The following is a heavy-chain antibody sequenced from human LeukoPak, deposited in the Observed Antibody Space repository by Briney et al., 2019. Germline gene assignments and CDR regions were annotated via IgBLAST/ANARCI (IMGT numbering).Heavy chain of an antibody. CDR1: GFTFDDDA. Sequence: PGGSLRLSCAASGFTFDDDAMHWVRQAPGKGLEWVSGISWNSGSIGYADSVKGRFTISRDNAKNSLYLQMNSLRAEDTALYYCAKGRYYYYYGMDVWGQGTTVTVSS. CDR2: ISWNSGSI. CDR3: AKGRYYYYYGMDV. V-gene: IGHV3-9*01. J-gene: IGHJ6*02.